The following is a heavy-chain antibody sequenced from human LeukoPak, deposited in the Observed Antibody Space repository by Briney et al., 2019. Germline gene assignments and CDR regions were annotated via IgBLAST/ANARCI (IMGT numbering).Heavy chain of an antibody. J-gene: IGHJ4*02. Sequence: ASVKVSCKVSGYALSRLSIHWVRQAPGKGLEWLGGFNPEDGEIIYAQKFQGRLTVTEDTSTDTAFMELTSLRSEDTAVYYCARGASYMGATPTDYWGQGTLVTVSS. CDR3: ARGASYMGATPTDY. V-gene: IGHV1-24*01. CDR2: FNPEDGEI. CDR1: GYALSRLS. D-gene: IGHD1-26*01.